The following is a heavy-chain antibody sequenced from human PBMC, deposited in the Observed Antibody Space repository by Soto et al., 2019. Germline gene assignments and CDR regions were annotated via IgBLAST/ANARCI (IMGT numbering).Heavy chain of an antibody. J-gene: IGHJ2*01. D-gene: IGHD4-17*01. Sequence: QVQLVESGGGVVQPGRSLRLSCAASGFTFSSYGMHWVRQAPGKGLEWVAVISYDGSNKYYADSVKGRFTISRDNSKNTLYLQMNSLRAEDTAVYYCAKVKYPTQERLYWYFDLWGRGTLVTVSS. V-gene: IGHV3-30*18. CDR2: ISYDGSNK. CDR1: GFTFSSYG. CDR3: AKVKYPTQERLYWYFDL.